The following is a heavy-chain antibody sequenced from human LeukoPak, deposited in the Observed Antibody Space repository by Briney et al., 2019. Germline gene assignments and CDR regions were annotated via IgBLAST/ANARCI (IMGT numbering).Heavy chain of an antibody. CDR3: ARGFVVPAAIPGGDSYYYDMDA. D-gene: IGHD2-2*02. V-gene: IGHV1-2*02. CDR2: INPNSGGT. CDR1: GYTFTGYY. Sequence: ASVKVSCKASGYTFTGYYMHWVRQAPGQGLEWMGWINPNSGGTNYAQKFQGSVTMTRDTSISTAYMELSRLRSDDTAVYFCARGFVVPAAIPGGDSYYYDMDAWGQGTTVTVSS. J-gene: IGHJ6*02.